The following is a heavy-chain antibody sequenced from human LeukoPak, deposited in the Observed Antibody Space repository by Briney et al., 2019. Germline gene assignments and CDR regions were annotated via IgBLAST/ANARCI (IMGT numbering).Heavy chain of an antibody. CDR3: ARDRVVVVPAATAYHYYGMDV. V-gene: IGHV1-2*02. CDR2: INPNSGGT. Sequence: ASVKVSCKASGYTFTGYYMHWVRQAPGQGLEWMGWINPNSGGTNYAQKFQGTVTMTRDTSISTAYMELSRLRSEDTAVYYCARDRVVVVPAATAYHYYGMDVWGQGTTVTVPS. CDR1: GYTFTGYY. J-gene: IGHJ6*02. D-gene: IGHD2-2*01.